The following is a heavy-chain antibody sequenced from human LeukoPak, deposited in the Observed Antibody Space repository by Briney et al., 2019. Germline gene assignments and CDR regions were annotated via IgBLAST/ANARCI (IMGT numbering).Heavy chain of an antibody. V-gene: IGHV4-34*01. CDR1: GGSFSGYY. CDR2: INHSGST. CDR3: ARVYCSSTSCLYYFDY. Sequence: SETLSLTCAVYGGSFSGYYWGWIRQPPGKGLEWIGEINHSGSTNYNPSLKSRVTISVDTSKNQFSLKLSSVTAEDTAVYYCARVYCSSTSCLYYFDYWGQGTLVTVSS. J-gene: IGHJ4*02. D-gene: IGHD2-2*01.